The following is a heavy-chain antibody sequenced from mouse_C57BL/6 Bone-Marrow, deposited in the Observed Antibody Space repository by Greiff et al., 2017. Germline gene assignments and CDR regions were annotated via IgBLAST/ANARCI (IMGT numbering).Heavy chain of an antibody. D-gene: IGHD2-5*01. CDR2: IYPRSGNT. CDR3: SREGADYSNYDAMDY. J-gene: IGHJ4*01. CDR1: GYTFTSYG. V-gene: IGHV1-81*01. Sequence: QVQLQQSGAELARPGASVKLSCKASGYTFTSYGISWVKQRTGQGLEWIGEIYPRSGNTYYNEKFKGKATLTADKSSSTAYMELRSLTSEDSAVYFCSREGADYSNYDAMDYWGQGTSVTVSS.